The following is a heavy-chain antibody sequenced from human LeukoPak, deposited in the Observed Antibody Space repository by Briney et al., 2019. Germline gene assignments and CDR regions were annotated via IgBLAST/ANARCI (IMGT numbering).Heavy chain of an antibody. J-gene: IGHJ4*02. CDR2: IYHSGST. D-gene: IGHD6-13*01. CDR1: GGSISSGGYY. Sequence: SETLSLTCTVSGGSISSGGYYWSWIRQPPGKGLEWIGYIYHSGSTYYNPSLKSRVTISVDRSKNQFSLKLSSVTAADTAVYYCAKDTRAGELKARAAGTTTKQYYFDYWGQGTLVTVSS. CDR3: AKDTRAGELKARAAGTTTKQYYFDY. V-gene: IGHV4-30-2*01.